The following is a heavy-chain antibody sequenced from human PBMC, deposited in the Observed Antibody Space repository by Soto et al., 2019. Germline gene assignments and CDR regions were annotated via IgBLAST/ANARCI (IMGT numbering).Heavy chain of an antibody. CDR1: GGSVSSGSYY. CDR2: ISYSGIT. D-gene: IGHD3-3*01. CDR3: ARRSSFGFDS. Sequence: SETLSLTCTVSGGSVSSGSYYWNWIRQPPGKRLEWIGYISYSGITHYSPSLKRRVAIAVDTSKNHFSLKLSSVTAADTAVYYCARRSSFGFDSWGQGTLVTVSS. J-gene: IGHJ4*02. V-gene: IGHV4-61*03.